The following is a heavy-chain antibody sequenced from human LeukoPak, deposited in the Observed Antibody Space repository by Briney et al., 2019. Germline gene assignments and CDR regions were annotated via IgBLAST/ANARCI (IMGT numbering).Heavy chain of an antibody. CDR1: GFTVSSNH. J-gene: IGHJ4*02. V-gene: IGHV3-53*01. CDR3: VRDISGYYFDY. CDR2: IYSGGRT. Sequence: GGSLRLSCAASGFTVSSNHMSWVRQTPGKGLEWVSVIYSGGRTYYADSVKGRFTISRDNSKNTLYLQMNSLRAEDTALYYCVRDISGYYFDYWGQGALVTVSS. D-gene: IGHD3-22*01.